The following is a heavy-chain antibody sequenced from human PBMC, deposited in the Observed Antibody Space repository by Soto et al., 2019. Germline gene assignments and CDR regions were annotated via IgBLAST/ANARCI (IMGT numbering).Heavy chain of an antibody. CDR2: MNPNSGNT. Sequence: ASVKVSHKASGYTFTSYDINWVRQATGQALEWMGWMNPNSGNTGYAQKFQGRVTMTRNTSISTAYMELSSLRSEDTAVYYCARSDYDYIWGSYRSTDYWGQGTLVTVSS. D-gene: IGHD3-16*02. J-gene: IGHJ4*02. CDR3: ARSDYDYIWGSYRSTDY. CDR1: GYTFTSYD. V-gene: IGHV1-8*01.